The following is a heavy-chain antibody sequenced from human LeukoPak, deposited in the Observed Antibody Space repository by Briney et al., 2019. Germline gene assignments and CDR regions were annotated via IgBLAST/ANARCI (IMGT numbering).Heavy chain of an antibody. CDR2: IWYDGSNK. CDR1: GFTFSSYG. J-gene: IGHJ4*02. Sequence: GRSLRLSCSASGFTFSSYGMHWVRQAPGKELEWVAVIWYDGSNKYYADSVKGRFTISRDNSKNTLYLQMNSLRAEDTAVYYCARTPIVVVVAATYFDYWGQGTLVTASS. CDR3: ARTPIVVVVAATYFDY. D-gene: IGHD2-15*01. V-gene: IGHV3-33*01.